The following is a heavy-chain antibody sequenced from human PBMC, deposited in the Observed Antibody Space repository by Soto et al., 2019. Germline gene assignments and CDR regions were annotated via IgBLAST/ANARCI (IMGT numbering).Heavy chain of an antibody. CDR3: TTDLGGYCSSTSCMGYYYYYMDV. CDR1: GFTFNNGW. Sequence: GGSLRLSCAASGFTFNNGWMSWVRHAPGKGLEWVGRIKSKTDGGTTDYAAPVKGRFTISRDDSKNTLYLQMNSLKTEDTAVYYCTTDLGGYCSSTSCMGYYYYYMDVWGKGTTVTVSS. J-gene: IGHJ6*03. D-gene: IGHD2-2*01. CDR2: IKSKTDGGTT. V-gene: IGHV3-15*01.